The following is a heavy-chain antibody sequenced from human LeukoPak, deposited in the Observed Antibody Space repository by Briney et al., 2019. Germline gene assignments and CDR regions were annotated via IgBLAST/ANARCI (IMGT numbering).Heavy chain of an antibody. J-gene: IGHJ4*02. V-gene: IGHV3-23*01. D-gene: IGHD3/OR15-3a*01. CDR2: ISGNGVGT. Sequence: PGGSLRLSCAASGFAFRSYGMSWVRQAPGKGLEWVSAISGNGVGTYYADSVKGRFTISRDNSKNTLYLQMNSLRAEDTAFYYCARRSAPCGLDYWGQGTLVTVSS. CDR3: ARRSAPCGLDY. CDR1: GFAFRSYG.